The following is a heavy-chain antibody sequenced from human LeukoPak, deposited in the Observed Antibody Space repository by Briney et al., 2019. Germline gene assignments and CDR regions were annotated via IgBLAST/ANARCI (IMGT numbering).Heavy chain of an antibody. CDR3: AKDMRSGDIVTTTLYH. J-gene: IGHJ4*02. CDR1: GFTFTTFW. V-gene: IGHV3-74*01. Sequence: GGSLRLSCATSGFTFTTFWMHWVRQAPGKGLVWVSRINHDGSSTNYADSVKGRFTISRDNAKNSLYLQMNSLRIEDTALYYCAKDMRSGDIVTTTLYHWGQGTLVTVSS. CDR2: INHDGSST. D-gene: IGHD5-12*01.